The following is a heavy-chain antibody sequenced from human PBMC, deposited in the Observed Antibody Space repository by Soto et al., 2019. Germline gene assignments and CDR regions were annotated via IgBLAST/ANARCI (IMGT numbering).Heavy chain of an antibody. CDR2: IIPILGIA. CDR1: GGTFSSYT. D-gene: IGHD1-7*01. V-gene: IGHV1-69*02. Sequence: QVQLVQSGAEVKKPGSSVKVSCKASGGTFSSYTISWVRQAPGQGLEWMGRIIPILGIANYAQKFQGRVTITADKSTSTDYMELSSLRSEDTAVYYCARGRITGTYPHNDAFDIWGQGTMVTVSS. J-gene: IGHJ3*02. CDR3: ARGRITGTYPHNDAFDI.